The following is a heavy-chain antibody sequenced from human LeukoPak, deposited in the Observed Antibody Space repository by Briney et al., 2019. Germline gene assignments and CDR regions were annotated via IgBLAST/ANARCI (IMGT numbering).Heavy chain of an antibody. CDR3: ARGGANSGSYFGNIDY. Sequence: GESLKISCKGSGYSFTSYWIGWVRQMPGKGLEWMGIIYPGDSDTRYSPSFQGQVTISADKSISTAYLQWSSLKASDTAMYYYARGGANSGSYFGNIDYWGQGTLVTVSS. D-gene: IGHD3-10*01. CDR1: GYSFTSYW. CDR2: IYPGDSDT. J-gene: IGHJ4*02. V-gene: IGHV5-51*01.